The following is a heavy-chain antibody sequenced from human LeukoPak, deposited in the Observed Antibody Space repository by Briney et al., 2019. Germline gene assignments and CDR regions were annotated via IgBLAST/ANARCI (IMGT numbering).Heavy chain of an antibody. J-gene: IGHJ5*02. CDR2: LHYSAST. Sequence: SETLSLTCAVSGGSINSGGYYWTWIRPHPEQGLEWNRYLHYSASTYYNASLKSRVTISVDTSKNQFSLKLSSVTAADTAMYYCARGVAYYNAESLYSWFDTWGQGTLATVSS. D-gene: IGHD3-10*01. CDR3: ARGVAYYNAESLYSWFDT. V-gene: IGHV4-31*11. CDR1: GGSINSGGYY.